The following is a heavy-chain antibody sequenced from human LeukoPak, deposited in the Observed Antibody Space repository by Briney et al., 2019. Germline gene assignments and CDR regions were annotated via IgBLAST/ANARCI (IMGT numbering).Heavy chain of an antibody. CDR1: GFTFDDYA. D-gene: IGHD3-22*01. V-gene: IGHV3-9*01. J-gene: IGHJ3*02. CDR3: ARDAYYDSIGDDAFDI. CDR2: ISWNSGSI. Sequence: GRSLRLSCAASGFTFDDYAIHWVRQAPGKGLEWVSRISWNSGSIGYTDSVKGRFTISRDNAKNTLYLQMNSLRAEDTAVYYCARDAYYDSIGDDAFDIWGQGTMVTVSS.